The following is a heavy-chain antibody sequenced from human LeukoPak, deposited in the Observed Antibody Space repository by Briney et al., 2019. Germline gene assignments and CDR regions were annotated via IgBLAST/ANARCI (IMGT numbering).Heavy chain of an antibody. V-gene: IGHV1-8*03. Sequence: ASVKVSCKASGYTFTSYDINWVRQATGQGLEWMGWMNPNSGNTGYAQKFQGRVTITRNTSISTAYMELSSLRSEDTAVYYCARGNLFRDYYGSGSYYNRRVYWFDPWGQGTLVTVSS. CDR3: ARGNLFRDYYGSGSYYNRRVYWFDP. D-gene: IGHD3-10*01. CDR1: GYTFTSYD. J-gene: IGHJ5*02. CDR2: MNPNSGNT.